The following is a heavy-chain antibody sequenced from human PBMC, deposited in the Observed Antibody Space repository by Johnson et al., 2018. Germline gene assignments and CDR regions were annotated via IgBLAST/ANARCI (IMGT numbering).Heavy chain of an antibody. D-gene: IGHD1-7*01. CDR1: AFTLSCYG. CDR2: ISYDGRNK. Sequence: VQLVESGGGVVQPGRSLRLSCAASAFTLSCYGMQRVRQAPGKGLEWVAVISYDGRNKYYADSVKGRFTISRDNSKNTLFLQMNSLRAEDTAVYYCAKAFSKIWNFVAYFDYWGQGIRVTVSS. J-gene: IGHJ4*02. V-gene: IGHV3-30*18. CDR3: AKAFSKIWNFVAYFDY.